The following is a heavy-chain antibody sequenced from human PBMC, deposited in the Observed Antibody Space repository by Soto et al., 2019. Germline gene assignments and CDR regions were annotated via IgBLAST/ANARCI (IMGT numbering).Heavy chain of an antibody. CDR3: AKDRYSSLLAPPYYFDY. Sequence: GGSLRLSCAASGFSFSSHAMSCVRQAPGKGVEWVSAVGASGTTTYYADSMKGRFTISRDNSKNILSLQMNSLSAEDTALYYCAKDRYSSLLAPPYYFDYWGRGTLVTVSS. V-gene: IGHV3-23*01. J-gene: IGHJ4*02. D-gene: IGHD2-15*01. CDR2: VGASGTTT. CDR1: GFSFSSHA.